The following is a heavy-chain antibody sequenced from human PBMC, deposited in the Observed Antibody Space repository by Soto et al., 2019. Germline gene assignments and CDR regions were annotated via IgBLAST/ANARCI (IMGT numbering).Heavy chain of an antibody. CDR1: GFTFSSYA. D-gene: IGHD2-15*01. CDR2: ISGSGGST. J-gene: IGHJ6*03. V-gene: IGHV3-23*01. CDR3: ALREMGCSGGSCFSLHYSYYYMDV. Sequence: EVQLLESGGGLVQPGGSLRLSCAASGFTFSSYAMSWVRQAPGKGLEWVSAISGSGGSTYNADSVKGRFTISRDNSKNTLYLQMNSLRAEDTAVYYCALREMGCSGGSCFSLHYSYYYMDVWGKGTTVTVSS.